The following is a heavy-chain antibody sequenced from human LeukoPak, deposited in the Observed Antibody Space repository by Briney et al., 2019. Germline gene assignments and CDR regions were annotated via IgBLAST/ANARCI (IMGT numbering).Heavy chain of an antibody. V-gene: IGHV3-74*01. CDR1: GFTFSSYW. CDR3: VRSSGYLEY. Sequence: GGSLRLSCAASGFTFSSYWMHWVRQAPGKGLVWVSRNNPDGSSTTYADSVKGRFTISRDNAKNTLYLQMNSLRAEDTAVYYCVRSSGYLEYWGQGTLVTVSS. CDR2: NNPDGSST. J-gene: IGHJ4*02. D-gene: IGHD3-22*01.